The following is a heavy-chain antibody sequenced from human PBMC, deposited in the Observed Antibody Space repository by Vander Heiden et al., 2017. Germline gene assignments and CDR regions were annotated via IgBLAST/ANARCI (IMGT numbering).Heavy chain of an antibody. CDR1: GFTVGTNY. Sequence: EGPLVESGGGLIQPGGSLRLSCAAPGFTVGTNYMGWVRQPPGKGLEWVSVIYSGGTTYYADSVKGRFTISRDNSKNTLYLQINSLRAEDTAVYYCARDRHYAFDIWGQGTMVTVSS. CDR3: ARDRHYAFDI. J-gene: IGHJ3*02. CDR2: IYSGGTT. V-gene: IGHV3-53*01.